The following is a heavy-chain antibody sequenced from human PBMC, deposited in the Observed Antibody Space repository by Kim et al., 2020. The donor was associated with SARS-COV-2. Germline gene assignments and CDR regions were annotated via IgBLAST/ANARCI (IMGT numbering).Heavy chain of an antibody. D-gene: IGHD4-17*01. CDR3: ARDSLTYDWYFDL. V-gene: IGHV1-2*07. J-gene: IGHJ2*01. Sequence: AHKLQGRATRTRDTSISTAYMELGRLRSDDTAVYYCARDSLTYDWYFDLWGRGTLVTVSS.